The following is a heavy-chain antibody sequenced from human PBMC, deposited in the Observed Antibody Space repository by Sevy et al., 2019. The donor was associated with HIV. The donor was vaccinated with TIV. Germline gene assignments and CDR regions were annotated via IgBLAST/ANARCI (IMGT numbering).Heavy chain of an antibody. CDR3: AREGRNYYDSSGYYYGRGDDAFDI. CDR2: ISYDGSNK. D-gene: IGHD3-22*01. J-gene: IGHJ3*02. Sequence: GGSLRLSCAASGFIFSTYAMHWVRQAPGKGLEWVAVISYDGSNKYYADSVKGRFTISRDNSKNTLYLQMNSLRAEDMAVYYCAREGRNYYDSSGYYYGRGDDAFDIWGQGTMVTVSS. CDR1: GFIFSTYA. V-gene: IGHV3-30-3*01.